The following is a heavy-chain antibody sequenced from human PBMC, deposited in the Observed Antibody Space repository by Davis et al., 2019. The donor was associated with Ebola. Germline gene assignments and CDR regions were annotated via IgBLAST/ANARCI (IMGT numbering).Heavy chain of an antibody. J-gene: IGHJ2*01. CDR2: ISWNSGSI. CDR1: GFTFDDYA. D-gene: IGHD6-6*01. CDR3: AKDSSSDNWYFDL. V-gene: IGHV3-9*01. Sequence: PGGSLRLSCAASGFTFDDYAMHWVRQAPGKGLEWVSGISWNSGSIGYADSVKGRFTISRDNAKNSLYLQMNSPRAEDTALYYCAKDSSSDNWYFDLWGRGTLVTVSS.